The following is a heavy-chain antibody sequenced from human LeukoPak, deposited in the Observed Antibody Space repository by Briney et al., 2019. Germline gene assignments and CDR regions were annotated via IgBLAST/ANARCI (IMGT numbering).Heavy chain of an antibody. V-gene: IGHV4-59*08. J-gene: IGHJ5*02. CDR3: ARRRGYSYGLGAEGNWFDP. D-gene: IGHD5-18*01. Sequence: SETLSLTCSVSGGSISSYFGICIGQPPGKGLEWFGYIFYSGSTNYNPSLKSRVTISVDTSKNQFSLKLNSVTAADAAVYYCARRRGYSYGLGAEGNWFDPWGQGTLVTVSS. CDR1: GGSISSYF. CDR2: IFYSGST.